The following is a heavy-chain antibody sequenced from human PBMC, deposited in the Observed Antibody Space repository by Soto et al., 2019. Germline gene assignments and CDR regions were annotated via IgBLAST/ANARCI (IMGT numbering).Heavy chain of an antibody. CDR3: AKEGNFLRFLDWLSHLDH. Sequence: GGSLRLSCAASGFTFNTHAMHWARQAPGRGLEWLAVISYDGSDSFYGDSVKGRFSVSRDNSKNILYLQMNNLRADDTAIYYCAKEGNFLRFLDWLSHLDHWGQGTLVTVSS. J-gene: IGHJ4*02. CDR2: ISYDGSDS. CDR1: GFTFNTHA. V-gene: IGHV3-30*18. D-gene: IGHD3-3*01.